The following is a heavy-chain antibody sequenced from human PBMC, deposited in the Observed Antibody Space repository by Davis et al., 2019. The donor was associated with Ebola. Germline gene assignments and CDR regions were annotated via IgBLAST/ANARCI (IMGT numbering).Heavy chain of an antibody. D-gene: IGHD3-16*01. J-gene: IGHJ3*01. CDR2: ISGSGNSP. CDR1: GFTFSSYA. CDR3: ARDRQSFNGIYDPFEF. Sequence: GESLKTSCAASGFTFSSYAMSWVRQAPGKGLERVSTISGSGNSPYYADFVQGRFTISRDNSRDTIYLEMSNLRGDDTAIYYCARDRQSFNGIYDPFEFWGQGTMVTVSS. V-gene: IGHV3-23*01.